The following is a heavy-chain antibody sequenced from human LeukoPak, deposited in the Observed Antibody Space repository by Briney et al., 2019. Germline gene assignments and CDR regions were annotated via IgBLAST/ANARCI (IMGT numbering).Heavy chain of an antibody. CDR1: GGTFRSYA. CDR3: ARGYYYEV. CDR2: IIPILGIA. J-gene: IGHJ6*02. V-gene: IGHV1-69*04. D-gene: IGHD3-22*01. Sequence: ASVKLSCKAFGGTFRSYAISWVRQGPGQGLEWMGRIIPILGIANYAQKFQGRVTITADKSTSTAYMELSSLRSEDTAVYYCARGYYYEVWGQGTTVTVSS.